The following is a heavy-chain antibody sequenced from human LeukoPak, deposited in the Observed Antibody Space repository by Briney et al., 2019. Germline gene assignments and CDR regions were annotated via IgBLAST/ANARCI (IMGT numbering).Heavy chain of an antibody. CDR2: ISSSSSTI. Sequence: GGSLRLSCAASGFTFSSYSMNWVRQAPGKGLEWVSYISSSSSTIYYADSVKGRFTISRDNAKNSLYLQMNSLRAEDTAVYYCAKDLSGYSSSPYYFDYWGQGTLVTVSS. D-gene: IGHD6-13*01. CDR1: GFTFSSYS. J-gene: IGHJ4*02. CDR3: AKDLSGYSSSPYYFDY. V-gene: IGHV3-48*01.